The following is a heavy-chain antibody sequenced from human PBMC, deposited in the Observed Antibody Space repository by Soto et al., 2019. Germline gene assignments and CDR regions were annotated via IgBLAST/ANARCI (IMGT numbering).Heavy chain of an antibody. V-gene: IGHV4-59*01. Sequence: QVQLQESGPGLEKPSETLSLTCTVSGGSISSYYWSWIRQPPGKGLEWIGYIYYSGRTNYNPSLKSRVTLSLDTSKNQFSLKLSSVTAADTAVYYCASGRLLWFGEDYSFDYWGQGTLVTVSS. CDR2: IYYSGRT. D-gene: IGHD3-10*01. CDR1: GGSISSYY. CDR3: ASGRLLWFGEDYSFDY. J-gene: IGHJ4*02.